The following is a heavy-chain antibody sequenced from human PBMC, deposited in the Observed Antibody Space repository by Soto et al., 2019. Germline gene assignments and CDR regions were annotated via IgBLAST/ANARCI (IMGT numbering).Heavy chain of an antibody. CDR1: GYSFTIYW. CDR3: ARHCSSTSCYTHYYYGMDV. D-gene: IGHD2-2*02. CDR2: IYPGDSDT. Sequence: PGESLKISCKGSGYSFTIYWIGWVRQMPGKGLEWMGIIYPGDSDTRYSPSFQGQVTISADKSISTAYLQWSSLKASDTAMYYCARHCSSTSCYTHYYYGMDVWGQGATVTVSS. J-gene: IGHJ6*02. V-gene: IGHV5-51*01.